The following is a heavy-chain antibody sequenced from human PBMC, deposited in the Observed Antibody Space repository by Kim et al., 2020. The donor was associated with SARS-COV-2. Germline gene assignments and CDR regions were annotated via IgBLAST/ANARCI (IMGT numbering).Heavy chain of an antibody. D-gene: IGHD3-22*01. Sequence: SVKARFTSSIDHSKTTLYLQMNSLSAEDTAVYYCARAYYDSSGYYGAFDIWGQGTMVTVSS. V-gene: IGHV3-30*07. J-gene: IGHJ3*02. CDR3: ARAYYDSSGYYGAFDI.